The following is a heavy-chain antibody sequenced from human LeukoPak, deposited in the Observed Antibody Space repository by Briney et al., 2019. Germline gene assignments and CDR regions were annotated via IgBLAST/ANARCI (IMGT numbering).Heavy chain of an antibody. CDR1: GGSISSYY. CDR3: ARSLQLWLAFDY. Sequence: PSETLSLTCTVSGGSISSYYWSWIRQPPGKGLEWIGYIYYSGSTNYNPSLKSRVTISVDTSKNQFSLRLSSVTAADTAVYYCARSLQLWLAFDYWGQGTLVTVSS. V-gene: IGHV4-59*01. J-gene: IGHJ4*02. CDR2: IYYSGST. D-gene: IGHD5-18*01.